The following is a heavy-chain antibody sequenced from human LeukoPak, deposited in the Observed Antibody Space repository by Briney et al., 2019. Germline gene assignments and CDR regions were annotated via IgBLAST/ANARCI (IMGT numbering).Heavy chain of an antibody. CDR1: GFTFSRHS. D-gene: IGHD2-8*02. Sequence: GGSLRLSCAASGFTFSRHSINWVRQPPGKGLEWVSSIFPSGGEIHYADSVRGRFTISRDNSKSTLSLQMNSLRAEDTAIYYCATYRQVLLPFESWGQGTLVTVSS. V-gene: IGHV3-21*04. J-gene: IGHJ4*02. CDR2: IFPSGGEI. CDR3: ATYRQVLLPFES.